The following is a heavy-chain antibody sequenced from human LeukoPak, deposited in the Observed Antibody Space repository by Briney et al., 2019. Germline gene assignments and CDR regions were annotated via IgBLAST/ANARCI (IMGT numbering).Heavy chain of an antibody. J-gene: IGHJ3*02. D-gene: IGHD2-15*01. CDR1: GFTFSSYS. CDR2: ISSSSSYI. CDR3: ARVVYCSGGSCHTFAFDT. V-gene: IGHV3-21*01. Sequence: KTGGSLRLSCAASGFTFSSYSMNWVRQAPGKGLEWVSSISSSSSYIYYADSVKGRFTISRDNAKTSLYLQMNSLRAEDTAVYYCARVVYCSGGSCHTFAFDTWGQGAMVTVSS.